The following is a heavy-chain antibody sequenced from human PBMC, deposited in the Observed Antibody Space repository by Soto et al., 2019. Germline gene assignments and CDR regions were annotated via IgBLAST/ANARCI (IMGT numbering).Heavy chain of an antibody. CDR1: GGSFSGYY. D-gene: IGHD3-10*01. J-gene: IGHJ6*02. V-gene: IGHV4-34*01. CDR2: INHSGST. Sequence: SETLSLTCAVYGGSFSGYYWSWIRQPPGKGLEWIGEINHSGSTNYNPSLKSRVTISVDTSKNQFSLKLSSVTAADTAVYYCARSWFGVYGMDVWGQGTTVTVSS. CDR3: ARSWFGVYGMDV.